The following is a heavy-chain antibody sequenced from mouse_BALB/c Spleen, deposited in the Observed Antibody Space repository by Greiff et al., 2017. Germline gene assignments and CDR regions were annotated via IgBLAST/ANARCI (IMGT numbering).Heavy chain of an antibody. J-gene: IGHJ4*01. CDR2: INPSSGYT. V-gene: IGHV1-4*02. CDR3: ARPIYYDYYAMDY. CDR1: GYTFTSYT. Sequence: QVQLQQSAAELARPGASVKMSCKASGYTFTSYTMHWVKQRPGQGLEWIGYINPSSGYTEYNQKFKDKTTLTADKSSSTAYMQLSSLTSEDSAVYYCARPIYYDYYAMDYWGQGTSVTVSS. D-gene: IGHD2-1*01.